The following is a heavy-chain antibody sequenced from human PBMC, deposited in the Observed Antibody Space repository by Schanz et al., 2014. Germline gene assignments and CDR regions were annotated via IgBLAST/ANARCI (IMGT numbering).Heavy chain of an antibody. J-gene: IGHJ4*02. D-gene: IGHD5-18*01. CDR1: GFTFSSYT. CDR2: IRYDGRNK. Sequence: VQLLESGGGLVRPGGSLRLSCAASGFTFSSYTMNWVRQAPGKGLEWVAVIRYDGRNKNFVESVKGRFTISRDNSNNALYLQMKSLRAEDTAVYYCAKYGGGYSYGVVEYWGQGILVTVSS. V-gene: IGHV3-33*08. CDR3: AKYGGGYSYGVVEY.